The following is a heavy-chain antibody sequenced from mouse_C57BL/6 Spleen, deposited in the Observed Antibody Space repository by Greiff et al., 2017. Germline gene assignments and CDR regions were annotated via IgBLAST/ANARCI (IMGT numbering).Heavy chain of an antibody. CDR3: ARRPHDGFSDH. V-gene: IGHV14-2*01. Sequence: VQLQQSGAELVKPGASVKLSCIASGFNIKDYYMHWVKQRTEQGLVWIGRIDPESGESKYAPQFPGTATITADKSSNTACMQLSSLTSEDTAVYYCARRPHDGFSDHRCQGTNLTASS. CDR2: IDPESGES. J-gene: IGHJ2*01. CDR1: GFNIKDYY. D-gene: IGHD2-3*01.